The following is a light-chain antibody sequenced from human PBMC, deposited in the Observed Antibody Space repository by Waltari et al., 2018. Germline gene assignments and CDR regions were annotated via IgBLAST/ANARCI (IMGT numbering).Light chain of an antibody. J-gene: IGKJ4*01. CDR3: LQSDNLPLT. Sequence: DIQMTQSPSSLSASVGDRVTIPYQASPAIRNYLNWYQQKSGKAPNLLIYDSSNLETGVPSRFSGSGSGTDFSFTISSLQPEDIATYYCLQSDNLPLTFGGGTKVEIK. CDR1: PAIRNY. V-gene: IGKV1-33*01. CDR2: DSS.